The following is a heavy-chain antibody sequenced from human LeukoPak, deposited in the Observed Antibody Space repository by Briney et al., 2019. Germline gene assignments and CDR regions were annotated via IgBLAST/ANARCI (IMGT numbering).Heavy chain of an antibody. CDR2: INPDSSDT. D-gene: IGHD5-18*01. J-gene: IGHJ6*02. Sequence: GASVKVSCKASGYTFTGYYMHWVRQAPGQGLEWMGWINPDSSDTNYAQKFQGRVTMTRDTSISTVYMELSSLRSEDTAVYYCARGRATAILYGMDVWGQGTTVTVSS. V-gene: IGHV1-2*02. CDR1: GYTFTGYY. CDR3: ARGRATAILYGMDV.